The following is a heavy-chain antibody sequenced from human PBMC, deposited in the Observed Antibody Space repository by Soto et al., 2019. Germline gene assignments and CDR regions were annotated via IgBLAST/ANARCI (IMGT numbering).Heavy chain of an antibody. V-gene: IGHV3-23*01. J-gene: IGHJ4*02. CDR3: AKQRADYGSGADTFYFDS. Sequence: LRLSCTVSGVTFINYAMNWVRQAPGNVLEWVSSLSGSGGTTYYADSVKGRFIISRDNSKNTLYLLMNSLRAEDTALYYCAKQRADYGSGADTFYFDSWGQGALVTLSS. CDR2: LSGSGGTT. CDR1: GVTFINYA. D-gene: IGHD3-10*01.